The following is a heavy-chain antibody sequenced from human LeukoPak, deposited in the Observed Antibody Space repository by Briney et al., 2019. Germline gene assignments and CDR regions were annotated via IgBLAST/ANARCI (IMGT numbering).Heavy chain of an antibody. CDR2: IYTSGST. CDR1: GGSISSGSYY. D-gene: IGHD3-16*01. Sequence: PSETLSLTCTVSGGSISSGSYYWSWIRQPAGKGLEWIGRIYTSGSTNYNPSLKSRVTISMDTSKNQFSLRLTSVTAADTAVYSCASLGSDYVFASLPSGSEYFQHWGQGTLVTVSS. CDR3: ASLGSDYVFASLPSGSEYFQH. J-gene: IGHJ1*01. V-gene: IGHV4-61*02.